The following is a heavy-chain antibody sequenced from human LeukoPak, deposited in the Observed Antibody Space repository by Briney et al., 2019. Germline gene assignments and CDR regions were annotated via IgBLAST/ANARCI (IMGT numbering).Heavy chain of an antibody. J-gene: IGHJ6*02. CDR3: VRVQSGSYARYGMDV. CDR1: GYTLTNYD. V-gene: IGHV1-8*01. CDR2: MNPNSGHT. D-gene: IGHD1-26*01. Sequence: ASVKVSCKASGYTLTNYDINWVRQATGQGLEWMGWMNPNSGHTGYTQKFQGRVSMTRDTSISTAYMKLNSLRSEDTAVYYCVRVQSGSYARYGMDVWGQGTTVTVSS.